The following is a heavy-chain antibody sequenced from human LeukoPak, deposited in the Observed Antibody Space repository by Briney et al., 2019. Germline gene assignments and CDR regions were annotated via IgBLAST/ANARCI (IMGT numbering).Heavy chain of an antibody. CDR2: ISGSDVTT. CDR3: AKTAGYYYASSGYRRGGAFDI. CDR1: GFPFRCYA. J-gene: IGHJ3*02. Sequence: VQPGGALLLTCVSSGFPFRCYAMGWVRQAPGEGLDWIYAISGSDVTTYYADSVKGQFTIARDNSNNTLYLQMNSLRAENTAVYYCAKTAGYYYASSGYRRGGAFDIWGQGTMVTVSS. V-gene: IGHV3-23*01. D-gene: IGHD3-22*01.